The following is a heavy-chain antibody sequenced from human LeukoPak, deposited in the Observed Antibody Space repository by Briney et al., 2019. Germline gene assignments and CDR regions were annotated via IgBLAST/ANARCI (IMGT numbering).Heavy chain of an antibody. J-gene: IGHJ4*02. CDR1: GFNFSNYW. CDR2: ISGSGGST. Sequence: GGSLRLSCAASGFNFSNYWMSWVRQAPGKGLEWVSAISGSGGSTYYADSVKGRFTISRDNSKNTLYLQMNSLRAEDTAVYYCATYYGSGSRRSTLADYWGQGTLVTVSS. V-gene: IGHV3-23*01. CDR3: ATYYGSGSRRSTLADY. D-gene: IGHD3-10*01.